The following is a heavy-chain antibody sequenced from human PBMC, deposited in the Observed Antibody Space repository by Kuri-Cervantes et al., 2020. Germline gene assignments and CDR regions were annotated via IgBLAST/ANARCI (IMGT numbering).Heavy chain of an antibody. Sequence: GGSLRLSCAASGFTFSSYWMSWVRQAPGKGLEWVANIKQDGSEKNYVDSVKGRFTSSRDNAKNSLYLQMNSLRAEDTAVYYCAKTVGSITRPDYWGQGTLVTVSS. D-gene: IGHD1-26*01. V-gene: IGHV3-7*03. CDR2: IKQDGSEK. CDR1: GFTFSSYW. CDR3: AKTVGSITRPDY. J-gene: IGHJ4*02.